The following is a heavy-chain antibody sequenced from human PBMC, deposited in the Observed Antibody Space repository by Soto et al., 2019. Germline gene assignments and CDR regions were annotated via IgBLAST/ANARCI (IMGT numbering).Heavy chain of an antibody. CDR2: INPSGGST. V-gene: IGHV1-46*01. CDR1: GYTFTSYY. D-gene: IGHD4-17*01. Sequence: ASVKVSCKASGYTFTSYYMHWVRQAPGQGLEWMGIINPSGGSTSYAQKFQGRVTMTRDTSTSTVYMELSSLRSEDTAVYYCARELRILPPYGPYYFGYWGQGTLVTVSS. J-gene: IGHJ4*02. CDR3: ARELRILPPYGPYYFGY.